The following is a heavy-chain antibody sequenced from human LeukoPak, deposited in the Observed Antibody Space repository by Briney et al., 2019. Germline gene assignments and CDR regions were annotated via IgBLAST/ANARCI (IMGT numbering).Heavy chain of an antibody. Sequence: PSETLSLTCTVSGGSISSGGYYWSWIRQPPGNGLEWIGRFYASGTTNTSPSLKSRVTMSVDTSKNQFSLKLSSVTAADTAVYYCAKDSSTWGNLAGHFDSWGQGTLVTVSS. CDR2: FYASGTT. CDR1: GGSISSGGYY. D-gene: IGHD6-13*01. V-gene: IGHV4-61*02. J-gene: IGHJ4*02. CDR3: AKDSSTWGNLAGHFDS.